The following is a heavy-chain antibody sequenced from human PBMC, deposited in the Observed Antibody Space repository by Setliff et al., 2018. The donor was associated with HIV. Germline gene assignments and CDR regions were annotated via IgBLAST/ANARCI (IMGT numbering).Heavy chain of an antibody. Sequence: SETLSLTCTVSGPSINIHYWSWIRQSPGKAFEWIGYIYSTGSTNYNPSLQSRVTISTVASRNQFSLKVTSVTAADTVVYYCAKGAGFYGDYTFDHWGQGRQVTSPQ. CDR3: AKGAGFYGDYTFDH. J-gene: IGHJ4*02. CDR1: GPSINIHY. V-gene: IGHV4-59*11. CDR2: IYSTGST. D-gene: IGHD4-17*01.